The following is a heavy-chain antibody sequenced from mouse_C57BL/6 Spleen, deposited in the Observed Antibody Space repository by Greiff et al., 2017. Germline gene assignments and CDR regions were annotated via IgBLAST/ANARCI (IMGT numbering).Heavy chain of an antibody. V-gene: IGHV1-85*01. D-gene: IGHD2-2*01. J-gene: IGHJ4*01. CDR1: GYTFTSYD. CDR2: IYPRDGST. Sequence: QVQLQQSGPELVKPGASVKLSCKASGYTFTSYDINWVKQRPGQGLEWIGWIYPRDGSTKYNEKFKVKATLTVDTSSSTAYMELHSLTSEDSAVYFCARGYAYDAMDYWGQGTSVTVSS. CDR3: ARGYAYDAMDY.